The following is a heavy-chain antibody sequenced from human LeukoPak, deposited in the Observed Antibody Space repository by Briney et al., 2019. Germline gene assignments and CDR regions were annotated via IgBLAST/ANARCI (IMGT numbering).Heavy chain of an antibody. V-gene: IGHV3-30*03. CDR3: VRDPGTDYYYYYYMDV. D-gene: IGHD1-14*01. CDR2: ISYDGNHK. CDR1: GFTFSDYY. J-gene: IGHJ6*03. Sequence: PGGSLRLSCAASGFTFSDYYMSWIRQAPGKGLEWVTVISYDGNHKYYADSVKGRFTISRDNSKNTLYLQMNSLTTEDTAMYYCVRDPGTDYYYYYYMDVWGKGTTVTVSS.